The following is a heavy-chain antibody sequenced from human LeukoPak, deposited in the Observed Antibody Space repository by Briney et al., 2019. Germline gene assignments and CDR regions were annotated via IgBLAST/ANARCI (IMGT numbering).Heavy chain of an antibody. CDR3: AKDSLTAMGIYWFDY. CDR1: GFTFSSYA. Sequence: GGSLRLSCAASGFTFSSYAMSWVRQAPGRGLEWVSAISGSGGSTYYADSVKGRFTISRDNSKNTLYLQMNSLRAEDTAVYYCAKDSLTAMGIYWFDYWGQGTLVTVSS. V-gene: IGHV3-23*01. J-gene: IGHJ4*02. CDR2: ISGSGGST. D-gene: IGHD5-18*01.